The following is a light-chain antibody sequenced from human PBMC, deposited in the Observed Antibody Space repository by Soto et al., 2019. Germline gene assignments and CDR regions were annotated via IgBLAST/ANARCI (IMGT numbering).Light chain of an antibody. CDR1: SNDVGGYKF. Sequence: QCALTQPPSASGSPGQSVTISCTGTSNDVGGYKFVSWHQHHPGKAPKLIIYEVSERPSGVPDRFSGSKSGNTASLTVSGLQAEDEADYYCSSYAGGRSLVFGGGTTLTVL. V-gene: IGLV2-8*01. CDR2: EVS. J-gene: IGLJ3*02. CDR3: SSYAGGRSLV.